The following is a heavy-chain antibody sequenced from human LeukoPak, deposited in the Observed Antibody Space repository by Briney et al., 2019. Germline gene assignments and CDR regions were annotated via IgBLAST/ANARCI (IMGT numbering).Heavy chain of an antibody. CDR2: LYSNSIT. V-gene: IGHV3-53*01. D-gene: IGHD3-22*01. CDR3: ARGINMMIVAPGY. J-gene: IGHJ4*02. CDR1: GFTVNNNY. Sequence: GGSLRLSCAASGFTVNNNYMTWVRQAPGKGLEWVSVLYSNSITYYADSVKGRFTISRDSSNNTLYLQMNSLRAEDTAVYYCARGINMMIVAPGYWGQGTLVTVSS.